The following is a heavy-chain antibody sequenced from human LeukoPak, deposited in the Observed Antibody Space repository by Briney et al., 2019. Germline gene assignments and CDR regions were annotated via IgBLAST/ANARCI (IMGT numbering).Heavy chain of an antibody. CDR2: INTKTGNP. J-gene: IGHJ6*02. Sequence: ASVKVSCTASGYTFTGYYMHWVRHAPRQGLERMGWINTKTGNPTYAQGFTGRFVFSLDPSVSTASLEISSLKTEDTGVYYCATHWSHSAVIVVGNRMDVWGQGTTVTVSS. CDR1: GYTFTGYY. V-gene: IGHV7-4-1*02. CDR3: ATHWSHSAVIVVGNRMDV. D-gene: IGHD3-22*01.